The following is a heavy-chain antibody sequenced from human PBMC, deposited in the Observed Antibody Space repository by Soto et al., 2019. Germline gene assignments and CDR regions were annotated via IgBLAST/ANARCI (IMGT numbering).Heavy chain of an antibody. D-gene: IGHD4-17*01. CDR3: ARGRYGDY. J-gene: IGHJ4*02. Sequence: QAHLVQSGPEVKEPGASVKVSCKGSGYIFTSYGIAWVRQAPGQGLEWMGWISAHNGNTEYAQKFQGRVTVTRDTSTSTAYLELRSLRSGDTALYYCARGRYGDYWGQGALVTVSS. V-gene: IGHV1-18*01. CDR2: ISAHNGNT. CDR1: GYIFTSYG.